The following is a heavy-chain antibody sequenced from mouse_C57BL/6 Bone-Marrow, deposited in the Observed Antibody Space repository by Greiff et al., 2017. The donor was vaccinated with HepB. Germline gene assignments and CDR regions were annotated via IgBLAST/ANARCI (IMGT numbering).Heavy chain of an antibody. Sequence: EVHLVESGGGLVKPGGSLKLSCAASGFTFSDYGMHWVRQAPEKGLEWVAYISSGSSTIYYADTVKGRFTISRDNAKKTLFLQMTSLRSEDTAMYYGARGCYYYGSWFAYWGQGTLVTVSA. CDR2: ISSGSSTI. CDR3: ARGCYYYGSWFAY. V-gene: IGHV5-17*01. J-gene: IGHJ3*01. D-gene: IGHD1-1*01. CDR1: GFTFSDYG.